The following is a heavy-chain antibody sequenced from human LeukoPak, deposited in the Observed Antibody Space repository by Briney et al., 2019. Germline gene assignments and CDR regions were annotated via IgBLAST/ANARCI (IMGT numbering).Heavy chain of an antibody. J-gene: IGHJ3*02. V-gene: IGHV3-11*01. Sequence: GGSPRLSCAPSGFTFSDYYMSWIRQAPGKGLEWVSYISSSGSTIYYADSVKGRFTISRDNAKNSLYLQMNSLRAEDTAVYYCASDAIDAFDIWRQGTMVTVSS. CDR3: ASDAIDAFDI. CDR1: GFTFSDYY. CDR2: ISSSGSTI.